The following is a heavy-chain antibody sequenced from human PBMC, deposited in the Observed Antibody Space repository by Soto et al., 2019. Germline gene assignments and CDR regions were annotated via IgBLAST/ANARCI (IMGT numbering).Heavy chain of an antibody. J-gene: IGHJ4*02. CDR3: ARGSKMGP. V-gene: IGHV4-34*01. CDR2: INHSGST. D-gene: IGHD1-26*01. Sequence: PSETLSLTCAVYGGSFSGYYWSWIRQPPGKGLEWIGEINHSGSTNYNPSLKSRVTISVDTSKNQFSLKLSSVTAADTAVYYCARGSKMGPWGQGTLVT. CDR1: GGSFSGYY.